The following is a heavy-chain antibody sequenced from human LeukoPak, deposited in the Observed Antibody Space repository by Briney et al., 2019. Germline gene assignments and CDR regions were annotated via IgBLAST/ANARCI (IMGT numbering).Heavy chain of an antibody. D-gene: IGHD5-24*01. J-gene: IGHJ4*02. CDR2: IIPIFGTA. V-gene: IGHV1-69*06. Sequence: ASVKVSCKASGGTFSSYAITWVRQAPGQGLEWMGGIIPIFGTAHYAQKFQGRVTITADKSTSTAYMEVSSLRSEDTAVYYCARRGGRRDGYHVVEDEYYFDYWGQGTLVTVSS. CDR1: GGTFSSYA. CDR3: ARRGGRRDGYHVVEDEYYFDY.